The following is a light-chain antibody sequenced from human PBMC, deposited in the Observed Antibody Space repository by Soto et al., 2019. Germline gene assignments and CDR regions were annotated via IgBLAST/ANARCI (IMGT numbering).Light chain of an antibody. V-gene: IGKV3-15*01. CDR3: LQYSNWPRT. J-gene: IGKJ1*01. CDR2: DAS. CDR1: QSVSSK. Sequence: EIVMTQSPATLSVSPGERATLSCRASQSVSSKLAWYQQKPGQAPRLLIYDASIRATGFPARFSGSGSGTEFTLTISSPQSEDFAVYYCLQYSNWPRTFGQGTKVDIK.